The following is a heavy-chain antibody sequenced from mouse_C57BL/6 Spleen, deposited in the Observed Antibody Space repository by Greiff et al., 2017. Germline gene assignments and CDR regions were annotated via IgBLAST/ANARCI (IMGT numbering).Heavy chain of an antibody. V-gene: IGHV1-76*01. D-gene: IGHD2-4*01. CDR1: GYTFTDYY. CDR3: ARSDYAIFDY. Sequence: QVQLKQSGAELVRPGASVKLSCKASGYTFTDYYINWVKQRPGQGLEWIARIYPGSGNTYYNEKFKGKATLTAEKSSSTAYMQLSSLTSEDSAVYFCARSDYAIFDYWGQGTTLTVSS. CDR2: IYPGSGNT. J-gene: IGHJ2*01.